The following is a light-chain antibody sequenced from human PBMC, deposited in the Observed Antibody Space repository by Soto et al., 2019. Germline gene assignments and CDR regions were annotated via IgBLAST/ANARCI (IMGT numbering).Light chain of an antibody. Sequence: DSQMTQSPSSLSASVGDRVTVSCQPSQGIRNDLVWYQQKPGKAPKRLIYAASTLQSGVPSTFSGSGSATEFTITTSSLQPDDFVTYYCQHYNSYSEAFGQGTKVDIK. J-gene: IGKJ1*01. CDR1: QGIRND. V-gene: IGKV1-17*01. CDR2: AAS. CDR3: QHYNSYSEA.